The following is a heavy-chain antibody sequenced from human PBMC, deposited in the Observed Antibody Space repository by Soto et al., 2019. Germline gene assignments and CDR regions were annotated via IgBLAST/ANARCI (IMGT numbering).Heavy chain of an antibody. J-gene: IGHJ6*02. CDR1: GGTFSSYA. Sequence: GASVKVSCKASGGTFSSYAISWVRQAPGQGLEWMGGIIPIFGTANYAQKFQGRVTITADESTSTAYMELSSLRSEDTAVYYCARSITMVRGVKNKDYYYYYYGMDVWGQGTTVTVSS. V-gene: IGHV1-69*13. CDR3: ARSITMVRGVKNKDYYYYYYGMDV. CDR2: IIPIFGTA. D-gene: IGHD3-10*01.